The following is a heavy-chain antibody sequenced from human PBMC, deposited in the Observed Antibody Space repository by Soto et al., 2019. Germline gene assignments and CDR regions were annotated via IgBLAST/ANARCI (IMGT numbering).Heavy chain of an antibody. V-gene: IGHV3-11*01. CDR2: ISNSGRTI. D-gene: IGHD5-12*01. Sequence: GGSLRLSCAASGFPFSDYYLSWIRQSPGKGLEWISYISNSGRTIYYVDSVKGRFNISRDNAKNSLYLQMNSLRAEDTAVYYCARGREMAPIKAGFGYWGHGTLFPVS. J-gene: IGHJ4*01. CDR3: ARGREMAPIKAGFGY. CDR1: GFPFSDYY.